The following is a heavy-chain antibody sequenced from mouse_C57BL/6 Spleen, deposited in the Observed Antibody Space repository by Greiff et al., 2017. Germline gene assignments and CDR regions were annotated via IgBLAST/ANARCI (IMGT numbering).Heavy chain of an antibody. J-gene: IGHJ3*01. Sequence: VQLQQPGTELVKPGASVTLSCKASGYTFTSYWMHWVKQRPGQGLEWIGNINPSNGGTNYNEKFKSKATLTVAKSSSTAYMQLSSLTSADSAVYYCARGRVYYDYDGLWFAYWGQGTLVTVSA. D-gene: IGHD2-4*01. CDR2: INPSNGGT. V-gene: IGHV1-53*01. CDR3: ARGRVYYDYDGLWFAY. CDR1: GYTFTSYW.